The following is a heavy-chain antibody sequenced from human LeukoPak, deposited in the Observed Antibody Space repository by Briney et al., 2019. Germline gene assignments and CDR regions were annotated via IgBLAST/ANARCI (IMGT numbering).Heavy chain of an antibody. V-gene: IGHV3-30-3*01. CDR1: GFTFSSYA. J-gene: IGHJ4*02. CDR2: ISYDGSNK. D-gene: IGHD6-13*01. CDR3: ARAQGSSPPAYYFEY. Sequence: GGSLRLSCAASGFTFSSYAMHWVRQAPGKGLEWVAVISYDGSNKYYADSVKGRFTISRDNSKNTLYLQMNSLRAEDTAVYYCARAQGSSPPAYYFEYWGQGTLVTVSS.